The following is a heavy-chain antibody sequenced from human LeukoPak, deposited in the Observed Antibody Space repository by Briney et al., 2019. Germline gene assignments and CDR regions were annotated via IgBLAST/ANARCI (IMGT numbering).Heavy chain of an antibody. CDR3: AKDQGYGDHYYYGMDV. CDR1: GFTFSSYA. V-gene: IGHV3-23*01. CDR2: IRGSGGST. Sequence: PGGSLRLSCAASGFTFSSYAMSWVRQAPGKGLEWVSAIRGSGGSTYYADSVKGRFTISRDNSKNTLYLQMNSLRAEDTAVYYCAKDQGYGDHYYYGMDVWGQGTTVTVSS. J-gene: IGHJ6*02. D-gene: IGHD4-17*01.